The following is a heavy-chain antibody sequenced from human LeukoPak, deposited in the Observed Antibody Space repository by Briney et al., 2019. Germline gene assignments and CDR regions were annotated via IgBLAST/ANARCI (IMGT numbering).Heavy chain of an antibody. CDR2: ISKSGDNT. CDR1: GFTFSDYY. V-gene: IGHV3-11*06. Sequence: PGGSLRLSCAASGFTFSDYYMIWIRQAPGKGLEWVSYISKSGDNTNYADSVKGRFTISRDNAKNSLHLQMNSLRAEDTGVYYCARDNSFWSAWDYWGQGTLVAVSS. J-gene: IGHJ4*02. CDR3: ARDNSFWSAWDY. D-gene: IGHD3-3*01.